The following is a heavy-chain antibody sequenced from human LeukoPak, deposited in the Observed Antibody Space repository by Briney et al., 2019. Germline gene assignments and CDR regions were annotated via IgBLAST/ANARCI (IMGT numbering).Heavy chain of an antibody. CDR2: INSDGSST. D-gene: IGHD5-24*01. CDR1: GFTFSSYW. V-gene: IGHV3-74*01. CDR3: ARGTWATLYYYYMDV. Sequence: GGSLRLSGAASGFTFSSYWMHWVRQAPGKGLVWVSRINSDGSSTSYADSVKGRFTISRDNAKNTLYLQMNSLRAEDTAVYYCARGTWATLYYYYMDVWGKGTTVTVSS. J-gene: IGHJ6*03.